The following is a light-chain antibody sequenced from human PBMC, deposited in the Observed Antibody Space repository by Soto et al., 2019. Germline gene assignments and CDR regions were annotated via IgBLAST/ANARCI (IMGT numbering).Light chain of an antibody. V-gene: IGKV3-20*01. Sequence: EIVLTQSPGTLSLSPGERATLSCRASQSVSSTYLAWYQQNPGQAPRLLIDGASIRATGIPARFSGSGSGTDFTLTITRLEPEDFPVYYCQQYGTSPTTFGQGTKVEIK. CDR2: GAS. CDR3: QQYGTSPTT. J-gene: IGKJ1*01. CDR1: QSVSSTY.